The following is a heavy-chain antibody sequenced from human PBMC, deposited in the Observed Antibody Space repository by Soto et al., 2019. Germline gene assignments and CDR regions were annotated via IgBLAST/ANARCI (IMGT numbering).Heavy chain of an antibody. CDR2: VFYTSFT. V-gene: IGHV4-39*01. CDR3: ATSQKGCNGNYFDH. J-gene: IGHJ4*02. Sequence: SETLSLTCAVSGGSISGSYYYWVWLRQSQGKGPEWTGSVFYTSFTSYNPSLESRASVSVDTSKNQFSLKVSGVSAADTAVYYCATSQKGCNGNYFDHWGQGALVTVSS. D-gene: IGHD2-15*01. CDR1: GGSISGSYYY.